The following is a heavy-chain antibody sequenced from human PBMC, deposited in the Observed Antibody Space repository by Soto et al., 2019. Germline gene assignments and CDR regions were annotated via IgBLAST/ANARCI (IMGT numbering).Heavy chain of an antibody. CDR3: ARDQYDFRSSTYYYYGMDL. CDR1: GGSVSSESHY. CDR2: IYYTGST. J-gene: IGHJ6*02. V-gene: IGHV4-61*01. D-gene: IGHD3-16*01. Sequence: XGTLYLTCTVSGGSVSSESHYWSWIRQTPGKGLEWIGYIYYTGSTNYNPSLKGRVTMSVDTSRDQVSLRLRSVTRADTAVYYCARDQYDFRSSTYYYYGMDLWGQGTTVTVSS.